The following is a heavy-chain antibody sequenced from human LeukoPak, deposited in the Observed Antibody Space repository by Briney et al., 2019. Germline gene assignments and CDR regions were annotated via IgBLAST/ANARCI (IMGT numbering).Heavy chain of an antibody. CDR1: GFAFSSYA. J-gene: IGHJ4*02. CDR2: IHDDGGTS. Sequence: GGSLRLSCEASGFAFSSYAMSWLRRAPGKGLEWVSTIHDDGGTSYYADSVKGRFTISRDNSRNTLNLQMNGLRAEDTALYYCARDRRSQGKDTSGSYYAPLDYWGQGTEVTVSS. V-gene: IGHV3-23*01. D-gene: IGHD3-10*01. CDR3: ARDRRSQGKDTSGSYYAPLDY.